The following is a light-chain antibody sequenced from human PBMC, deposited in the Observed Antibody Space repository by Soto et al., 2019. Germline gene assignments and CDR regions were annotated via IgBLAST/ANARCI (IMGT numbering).Light chain of an antibody. V-gene: IGKV3-20*01. CDR3: QQYGSSRT. CDR2: GAS. CDR1: QSVTSNY. J-gene: IGKJ1*01. Sequence: EILLTQSPGTLSWSPGERATLSWGASQSVTSNYLAWYQQKPCHAPRLLIFGASIRVKGIPDRFSGSASGTEFTLTISRMAPEDFAVYYCQQYGSSRTFGQGTKVDIK.